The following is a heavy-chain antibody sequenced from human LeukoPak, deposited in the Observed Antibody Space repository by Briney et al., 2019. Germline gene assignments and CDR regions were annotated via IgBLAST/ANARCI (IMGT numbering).Heavy chain of an antibody. V-gene: IGHV1-2*02. J-gene: IGHJ6*03. CDR3: ARDLSRSKVPAAGLYYYMDV. Sequence: ASVKVSCKASGYTFTGYYMHWVRQAPGQGLEWMGWINPNSGGTNYAQKFQGRVTMTRDTSISTAYMELSRLRSDDTAVYYCARDLSRSKVPAAGLYYYMDVWGKGTTVTVSS. D-gene: IGHD2-2*01. CDR1: GYTFTGYY. CDR2: INPNSGGT.